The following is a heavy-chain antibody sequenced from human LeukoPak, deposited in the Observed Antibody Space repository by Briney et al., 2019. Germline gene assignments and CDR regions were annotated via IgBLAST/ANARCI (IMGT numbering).Heavy chain of an antibody. Sequence: GGSLRLSCAASGFTFSSYWMSWVRQAPGKGLEWVANIKQDGSEKYYVDSVKGRFTISRDNAKNSLYLQMNSLRAEDTAVYYCARDSSGWYRQAFDIWGQGTMVTVSS. V-gene: IGHV3-7*01. D-gene: IGHD6-19*01. CDR1: GFTFSSYW. J-gene: IGHJ3*02. CDR2: IKQDGSEK. CDR3: ARDSSGWYRQAFDI.